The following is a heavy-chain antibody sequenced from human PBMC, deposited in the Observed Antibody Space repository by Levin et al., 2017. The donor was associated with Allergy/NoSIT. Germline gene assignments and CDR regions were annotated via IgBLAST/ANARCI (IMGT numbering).Heavy chain of an antibody. CDR1: GFIFSEPY. Sequence: GGSLRLSCAVSGFIFSEPYMDWVRQAPGKGLEWLARSKHKAEDYATEYAASVRDRFTISRDEGKNELYLQMNRLTIEDTAVYYCSRGRLGPYSHMDVWGKGTSVTVSS. D-gene: IGHD6-6*01. J-gene: IGHJ6*03. CDR2: SKHKAEDYAT. CDR3: SRGRLGPYSHMDV. V-gene: IGHV3-72*01.